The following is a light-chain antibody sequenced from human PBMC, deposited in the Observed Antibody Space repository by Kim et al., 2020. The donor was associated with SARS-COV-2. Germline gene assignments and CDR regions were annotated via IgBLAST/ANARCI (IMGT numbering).Light chain of an antibody. J-gene: IGKJ5*01. Sequence: DTVMTQIPLSLSVTPGQPASISCKSSQSLLHGDGKTYLFWYLQRPGQPPQLLIYEVSNRFSGVPDRFSGSGSGTDFTLKISRVGAGGVWVYYCMQGIERPVTFGQGTRLEIK. CDR2: EVS. V-gene: IGKV2D-29*01. CDR3: MQGIERPVT. CDR1: QSLLHGDGKTY.